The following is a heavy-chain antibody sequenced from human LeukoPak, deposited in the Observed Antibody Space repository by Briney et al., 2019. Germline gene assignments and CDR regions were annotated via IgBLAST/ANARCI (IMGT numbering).Heavy chain of an antibody. CDR3: AREAPEAGYSYGYYYYGMDV. CDR1: GYTFTSYG. CDR2: ISAYNGNT. D-gene: IGHD5-18*01. J-gene: IGHJ6*02. Sequence: ASVKVSCKASGYTFTSYGISWVGQAPGQGLEWMGWISAYNGNTNYAQKLQGRVTMTTDTSTSTAYMELRSLRSDDTAVYYCAREAPEAGYSYGYYYYGMDVWGQGATVTVSS. V-gene: IGHV1-18*01.